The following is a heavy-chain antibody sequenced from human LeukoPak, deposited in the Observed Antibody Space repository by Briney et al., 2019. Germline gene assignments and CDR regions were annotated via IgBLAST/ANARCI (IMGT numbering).Heavy chain of an antibody. J-gene: IGHJ6*02. V-gene: IGHV3-23*01. CDR1: GFTFSSYA. CDR3: AKVLAGTFYYYGMDV. CDR2: ITPGGTGT. Sequence: GGSLRLSCAASGFTFSSYAMNWVRQAPGKGLEWVSAITPGGTGTYYADSVKGRFTISRDNSKNTLYLQMNSLRAEDTAVYYCAKVLAGTFYYYGMDVWGQGTTVTVSS. D-gene: IGHD6-13*01.